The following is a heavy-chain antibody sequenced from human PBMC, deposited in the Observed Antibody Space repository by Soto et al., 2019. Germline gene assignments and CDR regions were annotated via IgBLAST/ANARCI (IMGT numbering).Heavy chain of an antibody. V-gene: IGHV1-69*01. D-gene: IGHD6-25*01. CDR3: AGGGEKQRLEAGGGGYYYYGMDV. J-gene: IGHJ6*02. CDR1: GGTFSSYA. CDR2: IIPIFGTA. Sequence: QVQLVQSGAEVKKPGSSVKVSCKASGGTFSSYAISWVRQAPGQGLEWMGGIIPIFGTANYAQKFQGRVTITADESTSTAYMELGSLGSEDTAVYYCAGGGEKQRLEAGGGGYYYYGMDVWGQGTTVTVSS.